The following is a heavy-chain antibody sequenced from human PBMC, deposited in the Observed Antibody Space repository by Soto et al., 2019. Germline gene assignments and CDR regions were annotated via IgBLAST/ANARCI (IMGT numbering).Heavy chain of an antibody. V-gene: IGHV3-48*02. CDR1: GFTFSSYS. J-gene: IGHJ4*02. Sequence: EVQLVESGGGWVQPGGSLRLSCAASGFTFSSYSMNWVRQAPGKGLEWVSYISSSSSTIYYADSVKGRFTISRDNAKNSLYLQMNSLRDEDTAVYYCARAHPPGGKSSSDLDYWGQGTLVTVSS. CDR2: ISSSSSTI. D-gene: IGHD6-19*01. CDR3: ARAHPPGGKSSSDLDY.